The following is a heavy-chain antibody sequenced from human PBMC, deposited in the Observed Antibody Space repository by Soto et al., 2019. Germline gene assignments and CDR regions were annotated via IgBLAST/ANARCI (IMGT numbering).Heavy chain of an antibody. D-gene: IGHD6-13*01. CDR3: ARARAAAGPPTRFFDY. V-gene: IGHV4-31*03. CDR1: GGSISSGGYY. Sequence: QVQLQASGPGLVKPSQTLSLTCTVSGGSISSGGYYWSWIRQHPGKGREWIGYSYYSGSTYYNPSLKSRVTLSVDTSKNQCSLKRSYVTAADTDVYYCARARAAAGPPTRFFDYWGQGTLVTVCS. J-gene: IGHJ4*02. CDR2: SYYSGST.